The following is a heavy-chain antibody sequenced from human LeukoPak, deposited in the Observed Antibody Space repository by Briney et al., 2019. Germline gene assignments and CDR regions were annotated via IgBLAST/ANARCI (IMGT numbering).Heavy chain of an antibody. D-gene: IGHD2-2*01. Sequence: GGSLRLSCAASGFTFSNAWMSWVRQAPGKGLEWVSYISSSSSTIYYADSVKGRFTISRDNAKNSLYLQMNSLRAEDTAVYYCARVWGYCSSTSCSLFDYWGQGTLVTVSS. J-gene: IGHJ4*02. V-gene: IGHV3-48*04. CDR1: GFTFSNAW. CDR3: ARVWGYCSSTSCSLFDY. CDR2: ISSSSSTI.